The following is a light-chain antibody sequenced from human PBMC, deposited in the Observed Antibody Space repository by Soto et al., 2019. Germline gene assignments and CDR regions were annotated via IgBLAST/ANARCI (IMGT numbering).Light chain of an antibody. CDR1: QSVSIN. J-gene: IGKJ5*01. CDR3: QQYNNWPLT. CDR2: GAS. V-gene: IGKV3D-15*01. Sequence: EIVVTQSPATLSVSPGERATLSCRTSQSVSINVAWYQQKPGQSPRLLISGASTRATGVPARFSGSGSGTEFTLTISSLQSEDVAVYWCQQYNNWPLTFGPGTRLEIK.